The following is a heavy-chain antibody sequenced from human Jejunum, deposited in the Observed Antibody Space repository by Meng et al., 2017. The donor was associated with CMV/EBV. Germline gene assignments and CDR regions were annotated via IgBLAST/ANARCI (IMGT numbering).Heavy chain of an antibody. D-gene: IGHD2-8*01. CDR1: GSSFSNSW. CDR2: TNEDGSDK. J-gene: IGHJ4*02. V-gene: IGHV3-7*01. CDR3: ASTGPLYGLYFCY. Sequence: ASGSSFSNSWMIWVCRAPGKGLEWVAKTNEDGSDKYYVDSVKGRFTIFRDNAKNSVYLQMNSLRAEDTAVYYCASTGPLYGLYFCYWGQGTLVTVSS.